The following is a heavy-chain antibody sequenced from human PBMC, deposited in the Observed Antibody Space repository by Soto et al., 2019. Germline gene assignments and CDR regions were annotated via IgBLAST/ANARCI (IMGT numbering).Heavy chain of an antibody. V-gene: IGHV3-7*01. CDR2: IMKDGGEK. CDR1: GFTFRGYW. D-gene: IGHD3-9*01. J-gene: IGHJ4*01. Sequence: GGALRLSCAASGFTFRGYWMGWVRQVPGKGLEWVASIMKDGGEKKYVDSVRGRFTISRDNVQNSLFLQMDSLRVEDTAVYYCARDRDYHKADYWGQGTLVTVSS. CDR3: ARDRDYHKADY.